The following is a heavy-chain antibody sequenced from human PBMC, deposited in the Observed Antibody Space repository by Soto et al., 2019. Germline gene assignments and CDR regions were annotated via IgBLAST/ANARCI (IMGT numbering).Heavy chain of an antibody. V-gene: IGHV3-53*04. J-gene: IGHJ4*02. CDR3: AGEDSVSYFRY. Sequence: EVRLVESGGGLVQPGGSLRLSCAASGFTVSRRYMSCVRQAPGKGLEWVSVIYDGDHTYYADSVQGRFTISRLSFKITRYRQMDSVRPEDTAMYYCAGEDSVSYFRYWGRGTLVVVAS. CDR2: IYDGDHT. D-gene: IGHD4-4*01. CDR1: GFTVSRRY.